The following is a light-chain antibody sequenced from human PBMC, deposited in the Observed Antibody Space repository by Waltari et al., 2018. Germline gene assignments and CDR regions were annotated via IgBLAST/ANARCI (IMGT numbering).Light chain of an antibody. CDR3: QQYYNTPRT. V-gene: IGKV4-1*01. CDR1: QSLLYSSNNKNN. Sequence: DIVMTQSPDSLAVSLGERATINCKSSQSLLYSSNNKNNLAWYQQKPGQPPKLLIYWSSTRESGVPDRFSGSGSGIHFTLTISSLQAEDVAVYYCQQYYNTPRTFGQGTKVEIK. CDR2: WSS. J-gene: IGKJ1*01.